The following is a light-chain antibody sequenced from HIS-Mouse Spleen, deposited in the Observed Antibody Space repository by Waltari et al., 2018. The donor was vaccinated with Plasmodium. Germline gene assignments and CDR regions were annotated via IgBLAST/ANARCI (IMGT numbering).Light chain of an antibody. J-gene: IGLJ3*02. Sequence: SYELTQPPSVSVSPGHTARITCSGDALPTKYAYWYRQKSGQAPVLVIYEDSKRTPGIPGRFSGSSSGTMATLTISGAQVEDEADYYCYSTDSSGNHRVFGGGTKLTVL. V-gene: IGLV3-10*01. CDR3: YSTDSSGNHRV. CDR1: ALPTKY. CDR2: EDS.